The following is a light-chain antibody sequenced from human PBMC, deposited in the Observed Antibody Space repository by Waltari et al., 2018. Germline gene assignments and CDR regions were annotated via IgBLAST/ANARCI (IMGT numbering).Light chain of an antibody. Sequence: QSALTQPASVSGSPGQSITISCSGTGSDIGGFNYVSWYQQRPGKAPKLLIYGVSQRPSGVSDRFSGSKSGNRDSLTISGLQAEDDSDYYCCLYTTTTTWVFGGGTKLTVL. J-gene: IGLJ3*02. V-gene: IGLV2-14*03. CDR1: GSDIGGFNY. CDR2: GVS. CDR3: CLYTTTTTWV.